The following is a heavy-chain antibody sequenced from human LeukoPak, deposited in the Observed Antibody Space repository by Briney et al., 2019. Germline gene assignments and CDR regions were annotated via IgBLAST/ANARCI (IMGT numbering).Heavy chain of an antibody. D-gene: IGHD4-17*01. J-gene: IGHJ4*02. CDR3: ARGEDYGTNSFDY. Sequence: GGSLRLSCAASGFTFSSYEMNWVRQAPGRGLEWVSYITTSGRTIYYADSVKGRFTISRDNAKNSLYLQMNSLRAEDTAVYYCARGEDYGTNSFDYWGQGTLVTVSS. V-gene: IGHV3-48*03. CDR1: GFTFSSYE. CDR2: ITTSGRTI.